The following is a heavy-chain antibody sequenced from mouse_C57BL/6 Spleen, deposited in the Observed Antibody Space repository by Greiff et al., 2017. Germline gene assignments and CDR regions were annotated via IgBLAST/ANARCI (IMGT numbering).Heavy chain of an antibody. J-gene: IGHJ2*01. CDR3: ARYQLRLRLDY. D-gene: IGHD3-2*02. V-gene: IGHV1-64*01. CDR2: IHPNSGST. Sequence: VQLQQPGAELVKPGASVQLSCKASGYTFTSYWMPWVKQRPGQGLEWIGMIHPNSGSTNYNEKFKSKATLTVDKSSSTAYMQLSSLTSEDSAVYYCARYQLRLRLDYWGQGTTLTVSS. CDR1: GYTFTSYW.